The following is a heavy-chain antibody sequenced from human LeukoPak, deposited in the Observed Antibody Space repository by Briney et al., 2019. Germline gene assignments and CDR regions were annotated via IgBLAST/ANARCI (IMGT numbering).Heavy chain of an antibody. D-gene: IGHD6-6*01. CDR2: INQDGSIK. Sequence: GGSLRLSCAGSGFSFSNYWMSWVRQAPGKGLEWVANINQDGSIKYYVDSLKGRFTISRDNAKNSVYLQMNSLRAEDTAMYYCARIGNSSSSFDYLGRGTLVTVSS. CDR3: ARIGNSSSSFDY. CDR1: GFSFSNYW. V-gene: IGHV3-7*01. J-gene: IGHJ4*02.